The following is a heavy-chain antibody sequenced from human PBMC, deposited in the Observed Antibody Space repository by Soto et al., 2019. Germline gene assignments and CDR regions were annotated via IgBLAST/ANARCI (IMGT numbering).Heavy chain of an antibody. D-gene: IGHD2-21*01. CDR1: GGTFNNYA. CDR2: IIPISGTT. CDR3: ARCGGLSCSWVECFKKPCDF. V-gene: IGHV1-69*06. Sequence: QVQLVQSGAEVKKPESSMKVSCKPSGGTFNNYAINWVRQAPGQGLEWMGGIIPISGTTKYAKKFQGRVTLTADKSTSTAYMDLRRLRSEDTAIYYCARCGGLSCSWVECFKKPCDFLGQGTLVTVSS. J-gene: IGHJ4*02.